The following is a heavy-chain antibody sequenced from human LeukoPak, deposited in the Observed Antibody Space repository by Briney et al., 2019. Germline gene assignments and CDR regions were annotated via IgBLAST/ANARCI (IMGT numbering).Heavy chain of an antibody. J-gene: IGHJ4*02. D-gene: IGHD1-26*01. CDR2: ISYDGSNK. Sequence: PGRSLRLSCAASGFTFSSYGVHWVRQAPGKGLEWVAVISYDGSNKYYADSVKGRFTISRDNSKNTLYLQMNSLRAEDTAVYYCAREDAGGTYSFDYWGQGTLVTVSS. CDR1: GFTFSSYG. CDR3: AREDAGGTYSFDY. V-gene: IGHV3-30*03.